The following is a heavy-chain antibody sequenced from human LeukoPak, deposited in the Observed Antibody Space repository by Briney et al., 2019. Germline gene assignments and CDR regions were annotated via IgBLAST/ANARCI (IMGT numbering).Heavy chain of an antibody. D-gene: IGHD3-16*02. Sequence: SETLSLTCAVSGYSISSGYYWGWIRQPPGKGLEWIGSIYHSGSTYYNPSLKSRVPISVDTSKNKFSLKLSSVHAADTAVYYCARDGNYEYVWGSYRWKRPFDYWGQGTLVTVSS. CDR1: GYSISSGYY. CDR3: ARDGNYEYVWGSYRWKRPFDY. CDR2: IYHSGST. J-gene: IGHJ4*02. V-gene: IGHV4-38-2*02.